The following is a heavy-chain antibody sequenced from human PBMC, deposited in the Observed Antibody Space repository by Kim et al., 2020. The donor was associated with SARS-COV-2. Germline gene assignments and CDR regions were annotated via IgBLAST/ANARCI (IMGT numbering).Heavy chain of an antibody. V-gene: IGHV3-23*02. CDR3: AKLASMTTVTTGTDAFDI. D-gene: IGHD4-17*01. Sequence: KGRLTISRDNTKNPLYLQMNSLRAEDTAVYYCAKLASMTTVTTGTDAFDIWGQGTMVTVSS. J-gene: IGHJ3*02.